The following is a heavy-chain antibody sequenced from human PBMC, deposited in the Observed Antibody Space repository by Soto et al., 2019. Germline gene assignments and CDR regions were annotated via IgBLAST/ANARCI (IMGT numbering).Heavy chain of an antibody. D-gene: IGHD2-15*01. Sequence: GASVKVSCKASGYTFIGYYIHWVRQAPGQGLEWMGWIIPIFGTANYAQKFQGRVTITADESTSTAYMELSSLRSEDTAVYYCARVVEDIVVVVAATRPDNWFDPWGQGTLVTVSS. CDR2: IIPIFGTA. V-gene: IGHV1-69*13. CDR1: GYTFIGYY. CDR3: ARVVEDIVVVVAATRPDNWFDP. J-gene: IGHJ5*02.